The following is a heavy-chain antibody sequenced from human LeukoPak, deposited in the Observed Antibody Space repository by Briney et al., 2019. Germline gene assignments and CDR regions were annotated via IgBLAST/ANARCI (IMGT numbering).Heavy chain of an antibody. CDR1: GFSFSTYG. Sequence: PGTSLRLSCAASGFSFSTYGMHSARQAPGKWLDWVAVISYDGANKFYADSVKGRFTISRDNSKSTLFLQMSSLRAEDTAVYYCAKSLDRGNTDSLYSSIWSWFDPWGQGTLVTVSS. V-gene: IGHV3-30*18. D-gene: IGHD2-2*01. CDR2: ISYDGANK. J-gene: IGHJ5*02. CDR3: AKSLDRGNTDSLYSSIWSWFDP.